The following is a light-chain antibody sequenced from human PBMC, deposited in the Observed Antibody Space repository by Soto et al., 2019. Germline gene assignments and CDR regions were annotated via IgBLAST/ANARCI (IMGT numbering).Light chain of an antibody. J-gene: IGLJ3*02. Sequence: NFMLTQHHSVSESPGKTVTISCTRSSSSIASNYVQWYQQRPGSSPTTVIYEDNQRPSGVPDRFSGSIDSSSNSASLTISGLKTEDEADYYCQSYDSSNWVFGGGTKLTVL. V-gene: IGLV6-57*01. CDR3: QSYDSSNWV. CDR1: SSSIASNY. CDR2: EDN.